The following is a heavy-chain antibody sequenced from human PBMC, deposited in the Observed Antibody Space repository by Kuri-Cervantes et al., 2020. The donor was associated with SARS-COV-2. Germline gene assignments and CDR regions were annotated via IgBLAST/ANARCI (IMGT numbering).Heavy chain of an antibody. V-gene: IGHV4-59*01. D-gene: IGHD6-13*01. J-gene: IGHJ4*02. CDR3: ARGSSSWDFDY. CDR2: IYYSGST. Sequence: GSLRLSCTVSGGSISSYYWSWIRQPPGKGLEWIGYIYYSGSTNYNPSLKSRDTISVDTSKNQFSLKLSSVTAADTAVYYCARGSSSWDFDYWGQGTLVTVSS. CDR1: GGSISSYY.